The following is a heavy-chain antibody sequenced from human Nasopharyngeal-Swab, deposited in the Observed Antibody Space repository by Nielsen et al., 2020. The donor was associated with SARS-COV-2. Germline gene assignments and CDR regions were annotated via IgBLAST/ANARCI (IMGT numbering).Heavy chain of an antibody. CDR3: ARASHRVGSYYDFWSGYYRDYYYYGMDV. CDR1: GYTFTSYG. V-gene: IGHV1-18*01. Sequence: ASMKVSCKASGYTFTSYGISWVRQAPGQGLEWMGWISAYNGNTNYAQKLQGRVTMTTDTSTSTAYMELRSLRSDDTAVYYCARASHRVGSYYDFWSGYYRDYYYYGMDVWGQGTTVTVSS. CDR2: ISAYNGNT. J-gene: IGHJ6*02. D-gene: IGHD3-3*01.